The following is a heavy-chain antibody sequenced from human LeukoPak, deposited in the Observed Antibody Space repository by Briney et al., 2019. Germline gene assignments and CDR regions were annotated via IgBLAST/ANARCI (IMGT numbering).Heavy chain of an antibody. Sequence: SETLSLTCTVSGGSIRGYYWSWIRQPPGKGLEYIGYIYYSGITNYNPSLKSRVTISVDTSKNQFSLKLSSVTAADTAVYYCARVERGSRFDPWGQGTLVTVSS. J-gene: IGHJ5*02. D-gene: IGHD3-10*01. CDR1: GGSIRGYY. V-gene: IGHV4-59*01. CDR3: ARVERGSRFDP. CDR2: IYYSGIT.